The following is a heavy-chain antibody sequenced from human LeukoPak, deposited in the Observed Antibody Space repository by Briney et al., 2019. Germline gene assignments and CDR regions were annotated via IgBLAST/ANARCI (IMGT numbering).Heavy chain of an antibody. CDR2: IYYSGST. CDR3: ASLGYCSGGSCSRPPPPYSRFDY. D-gene: IGHD2-15*01. CDR1: GGSISSGGYY. J-gene: IGHJ4*02. V-gene: IGHV4-31*03. Sequence: SETLSLTCTVSGGSISSGGYYWSWIRQHPGKGLKWIGYIYYSGSTYYNPSLKSRVTISVDTSKNQFSLKLSSVTAADTAVYYCASLGYCSGGSCSRPPPPYSRFDYWGQGTLVTVSS.